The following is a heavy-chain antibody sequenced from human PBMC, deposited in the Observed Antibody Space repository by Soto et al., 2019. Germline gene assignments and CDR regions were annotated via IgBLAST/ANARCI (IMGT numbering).Heavy chain of an antibody. CDR2: ISGSGGST. CDR3: AKDERSIAARSSLDY. D-gene: IGHD6-6*01. Sequence: GGSLRLSCAASGFTFSSYAMSWVRQAPGKGLEWVSAISGSGGSTYYADSVKGRFTISRDNSKSTLYLQMNSLRAEDTAVYYCAKDERSIAARSSLDYWGQGTLVTVSS. V-gene: IGHV3-23*01. CDR1: GFTFSSYA. J-gene: IGHJ4*02.